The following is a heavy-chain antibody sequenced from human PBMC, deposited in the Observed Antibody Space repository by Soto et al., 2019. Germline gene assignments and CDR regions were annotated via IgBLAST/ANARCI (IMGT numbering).Heavy chain of an antibody. Sequence: GGSLRLSCAASGFTLSSYAMSWVRQAPGKGLEWVSAISGSGGNTYYADSVKGRFTISRDNSKNTLYLQMNSLRAEDTAVYYCANYNYYDASGPSWGQGTLVTVSS. CDR3: ANYNYYDASGPS. CDR2: ISGSGGNT. D-gene: IGHD3-22*01. J-gene: IGHJ5*02. V-gene: IGHV3-23*01. CDR1: GFTLSSYA.